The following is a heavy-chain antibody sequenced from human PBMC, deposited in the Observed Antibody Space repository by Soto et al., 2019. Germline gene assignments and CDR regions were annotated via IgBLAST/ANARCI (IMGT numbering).Heavy chain of an antibody. CDR3: AKATSATCTGSICDALVY. CDR1: GFTFSSYA. CDR2: FSGGRDTT. D-gene: IGHD2-8*02. V-gene: IGHV3-23*01. Sequence: VHLLESGGGLVQPGGSLRLSCVASGFTFSSYALRWVRQAPGQRLEWVATFSGGRDTTWHADSVKGRFTVSRDSSKNTPSLQMNSLRPEDTALYYCAKATSATCTGSICDALVYWGQGTLVTVSS. J-gene: IGHJ4*02.